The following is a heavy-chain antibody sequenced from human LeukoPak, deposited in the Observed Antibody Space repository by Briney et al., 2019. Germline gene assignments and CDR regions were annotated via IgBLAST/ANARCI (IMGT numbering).Heavy chain of an antibody. Sequence: SETLSLTCTVSGGSISSSSYYWGWIRQPPGKGLEWIGSIYYSGSTYYNPSLKSRVTISVDTSKNQFSLKLSSVTAADTAVYYCARVGAMAGMIDPWGQGTLVTVSS. CDR2: IYYSGST. CDR1: GGSISSSSYY. V-gene: IGHV4-39*07. CDR3: ARVGAMAGMIDP. J-gene: IGHJ5*02. D-gene: IGHD6-19*01.